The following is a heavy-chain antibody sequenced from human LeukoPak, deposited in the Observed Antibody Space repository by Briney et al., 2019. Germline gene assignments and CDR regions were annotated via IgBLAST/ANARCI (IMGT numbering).Heavy chain of an antibody. CDR1: GGSISSSSYY. V-gene: IGHV4-39*07. J-gene: IGHJ4*02. Sequence: SETLSLTCTVSGGSISSSSYYWGWIRQPPGKGLEWIGSIYYSGSTYYNPSLKSRATISVDRSENHFSLRLTSVTAADTAVYYCAGGGSGSLLGDWGQGTLVTVSS. D-gene: IGHD3-10*01. CDR3: AGGGSGSLLGD. CDR2: IYYSGST.